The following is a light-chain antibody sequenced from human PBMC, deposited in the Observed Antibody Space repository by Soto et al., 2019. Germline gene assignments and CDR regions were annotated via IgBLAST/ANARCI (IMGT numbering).Light chain of an antibody. J-gene: IGKJ5*01. V-gene: IGKV1-13*02. CDR2: DAS. CDR3: QQFKTYPIT. Sequence: AIQLTQSPSSLSASVGDRVTITCRASQGISSALAWYQQKPGKAPKLLIYDASTLESGVTSRFSGSGSGTDFTLTISSLQPDDFATYYCQQFKTYPITFGQGTRLE. CDR1: QGISSA.